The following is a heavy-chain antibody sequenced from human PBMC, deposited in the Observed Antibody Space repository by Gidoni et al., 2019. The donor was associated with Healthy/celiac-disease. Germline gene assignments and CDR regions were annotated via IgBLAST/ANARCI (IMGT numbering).Heavy chain of an antibody. V-gene: IGHV4-30-2*01. Sequence: QLQLQESGSGLVKPSQTLSLTCAVPGGSIRSGGYSWSWIRQQPGKGLEWIGYIYHSGSTYYNPSLKSRVTISVDRSKNQFSLKLSSVTAADTAVYYCARAWNYGPRFDYWGQGTLVTVSS. CDR1: GGSIRSGGYS. CDR2: IYHSGST. D-gene: IGHD1-7*01. CDR3: ARAWNYGPRFDY. J-gene: IGHJ4*02.